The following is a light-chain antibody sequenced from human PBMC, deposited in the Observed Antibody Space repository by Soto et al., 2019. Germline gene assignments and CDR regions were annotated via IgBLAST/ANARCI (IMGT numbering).Light chain of an antibody. J-gene: IGLJ2*01. CDR1: SANIGSN. CDR2: DSD. V-gene: IGLV1-51*01. CDR3: GAWDGSVSVVL. Sequence: QSVLTQPPSVSAAPGQKVTISCSGSSANIGSNVSWYQHIPGTAPKLVIYDSDKRPSEIPDRFSGSKSGTSATLDITGLQTGDEADYYCGAWDGSVSVVLFGGGTKLTVL.